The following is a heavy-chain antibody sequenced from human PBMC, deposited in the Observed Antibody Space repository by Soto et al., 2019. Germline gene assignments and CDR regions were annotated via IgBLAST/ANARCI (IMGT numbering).Heavy chain of an antibody. V-gene: IGHV3-23*01. CDR1: GFTFSSYA. CDR2: ISGSGGST. D-gene: IGHD3-3*01. J-gene: IGHJ5*02. Sequence: EVQLLESGGGLVQPGGSLRLSCAASGFTFSSYAMSWVRQAPGKGLEWVSAISGSGGSTYYADSVKGRFTISRDNSKNTLYLQMNSLRAEDTAVYYCAKDITLFGVPPPNDWFDPWGQGTLVTVSS. CDR3: AKDITLFGVPPPNDWFDP.